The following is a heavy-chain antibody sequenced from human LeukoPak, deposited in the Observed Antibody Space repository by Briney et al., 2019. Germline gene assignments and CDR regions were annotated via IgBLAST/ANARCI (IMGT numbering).Heavy chain of an antibody. CDR3: ARPPRYCGGDCYFDY. Sequence: ASVKVSCKASGYTFTGYYMHWVRQAPGQGLEWMGWIHPNGGGTYYAQTVQGRVTMTRDNSISTAYLELSRLRSDDTAVYYCARPPRYCGGDCYFDYWGQGTLVTVSS. V-gene: IGHV1-2*02. CDR1: GYTFTGYY. D-gene: IGHD2-21*02. CDR2: IHPNGGGT. J-gene: IGHJ4*02.